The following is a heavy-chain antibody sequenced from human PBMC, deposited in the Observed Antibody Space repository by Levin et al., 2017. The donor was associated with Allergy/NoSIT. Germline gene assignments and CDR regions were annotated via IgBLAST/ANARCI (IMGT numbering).Heavy chain of an antibody. V-gene: IGHV4-34*01. CDR1: GGSFSGYY. CDR3: ARFAYYYDSSGYSWNAFDI. Sequence: PSETLSLTCAVYGGSFSGYYWSWIRQPPGKGLEWIGEINHSGSTNYNPSLKSRVTISVDTSKNQFSLKLSSVTAADTAVYYCARFAYYYDSSGYSWNAFDIWGQGTMVTVSS. D-gene: IGHD3-22*01. CDR2: INHSGST. J-gene: IGHJ3*02.